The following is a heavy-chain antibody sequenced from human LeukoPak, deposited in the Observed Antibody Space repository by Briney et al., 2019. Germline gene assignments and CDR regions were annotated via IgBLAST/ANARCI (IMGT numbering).Heavy chain of an antibody. V-gene: IGHV3-52*01. D-gene: IGHD3-22*01. Sequence: GGSLRLSCAASGFTFRSSWMHWVCQAPEKGLEWVADIKCGGSEKYYVDSVKGRLTISRDNSKNTLYLQMNSLRAEDTAVYYCAKGYYDSSGYGDWFDPWGQGTLVTVSS. J-gene: IGHJ5*02. CDR1: GFTFRSSW. CDR3: AKGYYDSSGYGDWFDP. CDR2: IKCGGSEK.